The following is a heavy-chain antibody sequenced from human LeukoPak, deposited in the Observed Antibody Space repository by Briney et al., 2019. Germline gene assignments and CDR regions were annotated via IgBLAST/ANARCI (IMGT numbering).Heavy chain of an antibody. J-gene: IGHJ4*02. CDR2: IYYDGTNT. V-gene: IGHV3-30*02. Sequence: GGSLRLSCVASGFSFSSSGMHWVRQAPGKGLEGVAFIYYDGTNTYYADSLKGRITISRDNSKNTLYLQLSSLRAEDTAVYHCANGASGSYSPFQYWGQGTLVTVSS. CDR1: GFSFSSSG. D-gene: IGHD3-10*01. CDR3: ANGASGSYSPFQY.